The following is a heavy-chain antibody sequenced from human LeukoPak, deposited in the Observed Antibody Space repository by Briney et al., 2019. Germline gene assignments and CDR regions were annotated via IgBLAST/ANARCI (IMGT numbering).Heavy chain of an antibody. V-gene: IGHV3-23*01. CDR1: GFTFRTYG. CDR3: AKDPMVRGATYDY. CDR2: IGPSGRST. Sequence: GGSLRLSCAASGFTFRTYGMTWVRQAPGKGLEWVSAIGPSGRSTYYADSVRGRFTISRDNSKNTLYLQLNSLRAVDAAIYYCAKDPMVRGATYDYWGQGTLVTVSS. D-gene: IGHD3-10*01. J-gene: IGHJ4*02.